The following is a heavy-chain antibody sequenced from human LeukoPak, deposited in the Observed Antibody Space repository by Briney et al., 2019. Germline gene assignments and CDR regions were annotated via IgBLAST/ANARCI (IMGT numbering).Heavy chain of an antibody. V-gene: IGHV3-21*01. CDR2: ISSSSSYI. J-gene: IGHJ4*02. CDR1: GFTFSSYS. CDR3: ARDVGYCSGGSCYSWIY. Sequence: GGSLRLSCAASGFTFSSYSMNWVRQAPGKGLEWVSSISSSSSYIYYADSVKGRFTISRDNAKNSLYLQMNSLRAEDTAVYSCARDVGYCSGGSCYSWIYWGQGTLVTVSS. D-gene: IGHD2-15*01.